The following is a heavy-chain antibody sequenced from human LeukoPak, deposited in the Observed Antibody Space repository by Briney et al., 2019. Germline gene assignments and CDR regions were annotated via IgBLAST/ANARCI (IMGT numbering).Heavy chain of an antibody. D-gene: IGHD2-2*02. CDR3: AKDERGYTRTIPEFDY. CDR1: GFTFSSYG. J-gene: IGHJ4*02. CDR2: ISYDGSNK. Sequence: GGSLRLSCAASGFTFSSYGMHWVRQAPGKGLEWVAVISYDGSNKYYADSVKGRFTISRDNSKNTLYLRMNSLRAEDTAVYYCAKDERGYTRTIPEFDYWGQGTLVTVSS. V-gene: IGHV3-30*18.